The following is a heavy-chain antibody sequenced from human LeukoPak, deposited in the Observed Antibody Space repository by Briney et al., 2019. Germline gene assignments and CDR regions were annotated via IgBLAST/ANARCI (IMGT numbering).Heavy chain of an antibody. V-gene: IGHV1-2*06. CDR3: AADRDCGDYVFDY. J-gene: IGHJ4*02. D-gene: IGHD4-17*01. CDR1: GYTFTGYY. Sequence: GASVKVSCKASGYTFTGYYIHWVRQAPGQGLEWMGRINPNSGGTNYAQKFQGRVTMTRDTSISTAYMELSRLRSDDTAVYYCAADRDCGDYVFDYWGQGTLVTVSS. CDR2: INPNSGGT.